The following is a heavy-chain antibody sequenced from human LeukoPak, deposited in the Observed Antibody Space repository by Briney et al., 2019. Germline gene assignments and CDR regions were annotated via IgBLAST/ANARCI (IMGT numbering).Heavy chain of an antibody. Sequence: PGGSLRLSCAASGFTFSSYAMSWVRQAPGKGLEWVSAISGSGGSTYYADSVKGRFTISRDNSKNTLYLQMNSLRAEDTAVYYCAKFRGYCSSTSCYSARPDAFDIWGQGTMVTVSS. CDR3: AKFRGYCSSTSCYSARPDAFDI. J-gene: IGHJ3*02. V-gene: IGHV3-23*01. CDR2: ISGSGGST. D-gene: IGHD2-2*01. CDR1: GFTFSSYA.